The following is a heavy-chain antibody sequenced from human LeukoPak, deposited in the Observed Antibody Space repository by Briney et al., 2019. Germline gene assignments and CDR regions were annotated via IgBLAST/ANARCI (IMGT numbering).Heavy chain of an antibody. CDR2: IGGSSGST. CDR3: AKALYGDSDPVFDY. V-gene: IGHV3-23*01. CDR1: GFTFSSYA. J-gene: IGHJ4*02. D-gene: IGHD4-17*01. Sequence: GGSLRLSCAASGFTFSSYAMRWVRQAPGKGLEWVSSIGGSSGSTYYADSVKGRFTNSRDNSKNTLYLQMNSLRAEDTAVYYCAKALYGDSDPVFDYWGQGTLVTVSS.